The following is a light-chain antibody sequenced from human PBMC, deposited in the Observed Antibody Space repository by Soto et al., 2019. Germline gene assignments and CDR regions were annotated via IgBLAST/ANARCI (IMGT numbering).Light chain of an antibody. J-gene: IGKJ1*01. CDR2: LGS. V-gene: IGKV2-28*01. CDR3: MQALQTPPT. Sequence: DLVLTQSPLSLPVTPGEPASISCRSSQSLLHSNGYDSLDWYLQKPGQSPQLLIYLGSNRASGVPARFSGSGSGTDCTLKISRVEADDGGVYYCMQALQTPPTFGQGTKVEIK. CDR1: QSLLHSNGYDS.